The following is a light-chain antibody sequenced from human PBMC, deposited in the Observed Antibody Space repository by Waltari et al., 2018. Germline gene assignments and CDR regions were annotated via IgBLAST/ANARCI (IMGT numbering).Light chain of an antibody. CDR3: QQYNNWPLLT. CDR1: QSVSSN. CDR2: GAS. J-gene: IGKJ4*01. V-gene: IGKV3-15*01. Sequence: EIVMTQSPATLSVSPGERATLSCRASQSVSSNLAWYQQKPGQALRLFIYGASTRATGIPARFSGSVSAAEFTLTLSSLQSEDFAVYYCQQYNNWPLLTFGGGTKVEIK.